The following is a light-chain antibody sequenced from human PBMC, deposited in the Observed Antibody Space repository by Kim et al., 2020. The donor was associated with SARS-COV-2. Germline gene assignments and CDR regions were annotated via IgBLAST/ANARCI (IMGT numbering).Light chain of an antibody. CDR1: KLGYKY. CDR3: QAWDTSTGV. V-gene: IGLV3-1*01. Sequence: VSPGQTASITCSGDKLGYKYACWYQQKPGQSPVLVIYQDTKRPSGIPERFSGSNSGNTATLTISGTQAMDEADYYCQAWDTSTGVFGGGTQLTVL. J-gene: IGLJ2*01. CDR2: QDT.